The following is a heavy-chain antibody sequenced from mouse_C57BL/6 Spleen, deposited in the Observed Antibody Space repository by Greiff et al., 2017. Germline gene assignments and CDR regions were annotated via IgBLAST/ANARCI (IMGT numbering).Heavy chain of an antibody. CDR3: AKYGYDYFDY. J-gene: IGHJ2*01. D-gene: IGHD2-2*01. CDR2: INPNNGGT. CDR1: GYTFTDYN. Sequence: EVKLMESGPELVKPGASVKMSCKASGYTFTDYNMHWVKQSHGKSLEWIGYINPNNGGTSYNQKFNGKATLTVNKSSSTAYMELRSLTSEDSAVYYCAKYGYDYFDYWGQGTTLTVSS. V-gene: IGHV1-22*01.